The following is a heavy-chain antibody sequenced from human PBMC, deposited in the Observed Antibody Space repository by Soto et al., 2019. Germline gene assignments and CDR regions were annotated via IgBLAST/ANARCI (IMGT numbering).Heavy chain of an antibody. CDR3: AKDLQWEFLEYYLDY. CDR1: GFTFSSYG. D-gene: IGHD1-26*01. V-gene: IGHV3-30*18. Sequence: QPGGSLRLSCAASGFTFSSYGMHWVRQAPGKGLQWLALISYDGSKIYYGDSVKGRFTISRDNSKKTLYLQMNSLRAEDTAIYYCAKDLQWEFLEYYLDYWGQGTPVTVSS. CDR2: ISYDGSKI. J-gene: IGHJ4*02.